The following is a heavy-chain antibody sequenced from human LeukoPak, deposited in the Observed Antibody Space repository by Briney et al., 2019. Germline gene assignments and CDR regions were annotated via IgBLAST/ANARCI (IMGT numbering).Heavy chain of an antibody. V-gene: IGHV3-66*01. Sequence: PGGSLRLSCAASGFTVSSNYMSWVRQAPGKGLEWVSVIYSGGSTYYADSVKGRFTISRDNSKNTLYLQMNSLRAEDTAVYHCAGSSSSWSSFDYWGQGTLGTVSS. CDR1: GFTVSSNY. CDR2: IYSGGST. CDR3: AGSSSSWSSFDY. J-gene: IGHJ4*02. D-gene: IGHD6-13*01.